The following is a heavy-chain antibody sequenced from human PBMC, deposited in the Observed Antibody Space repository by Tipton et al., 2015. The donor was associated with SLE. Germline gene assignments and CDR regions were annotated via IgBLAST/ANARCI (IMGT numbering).Heavy chain of an antibody. CDR1: GFTFSSYA. J-gene: IGHJ6*02. D-gene: IGHD6-13*01. CDR3: ARGGSSWYGYYYGMDV. Sequence: SLRLSCAASGFTFSSYAMHWVRQAPGKGLEWVAVISYDGSNKYYADSVKGRFTISRDNSKNTLYLQMNSLRAEDTAVYYCARGGSSWYGYYYGMDVWGQGTTVTVSS. V-gene: IGHV3-30-3*01. CDR2: ISYDGSNK.